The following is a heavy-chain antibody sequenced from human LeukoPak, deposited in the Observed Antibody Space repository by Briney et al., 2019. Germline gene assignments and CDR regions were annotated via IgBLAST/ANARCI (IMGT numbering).Heavy chain of an antibody. CDR1: GFTFSSYG. V-gene: IGHV3-30*18. CDR2: ISYDGSNK. CDR3: AKDRELLYYYYGMDV. J-gene: IGHJ6*02. Sequence: GGSLRLSCAASGFTFSSYGMHWVRQAPGKGLEWVAVISYDGSNKYYADSVKGRFTISRDNSKNTLYLQMNSLRAEDTAVYYCAKDRELLYYYYGMDVWGQGTTVTVSS. D-gene: IGHD1-26*01.